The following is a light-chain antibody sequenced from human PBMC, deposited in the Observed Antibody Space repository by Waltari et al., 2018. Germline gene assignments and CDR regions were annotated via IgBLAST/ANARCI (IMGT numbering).Light chain of an antibody. CDR1: GSNIGSNY. Sequence: QSVLTQPPSASGTPGQRVTLSCSGSGSNIGSNYVYWSQQLPGTAPKLLISRNDQGPLGVPVRFSGSKFGTSASLAISGLRFEDETDYYCAAWDDSLSGVVFGGGTKLTVL. V-gene: IGLV1-47*01. CDR3: AAWDDSLSGVV. J-gene: IGLJ2*01. CDR2: RND.